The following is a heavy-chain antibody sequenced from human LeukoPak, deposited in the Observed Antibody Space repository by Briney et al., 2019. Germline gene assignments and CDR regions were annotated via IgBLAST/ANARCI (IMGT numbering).Heavy chain of an antibody. Sequence: GGSLRLSCAASGFTFSSYAMHWVRQAPGKGLEWVAVISYDGSNKYYADSVKGRFTISRDNSKNTLYLQMNSLRAEDTAVYYCAKARGGYYFSNPPPDYWGQGTLVTVSS. CDR2: ISYDGSNK. V-gene: IGHV3-30-3*01. J-gene: IGHJ4*02. CDR3: AKARGGYYFSNPPPDY. D-gene: IGHD3-22*01. CDR1: GFTFSSYA.